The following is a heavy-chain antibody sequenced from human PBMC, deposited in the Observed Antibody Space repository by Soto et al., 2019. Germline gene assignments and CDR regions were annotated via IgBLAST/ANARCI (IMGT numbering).Heavy chain of an antibody. CDR2: INPNSGGT. CDR1: GYTFTGYY. J-gene: IGHJ4*01. D-gene: IGHD2-2*02. CDR3: ARYGGEDCSSTSCHTHFDY. V-gene: IGHV1-2*04. Sequence: ASVKVSCKASGYTFTGYYMHWVRQAPGQGLEWMGWINPNSGGTNYAQKFQGWVTMTRDTSISTAYMELSRLRSDDTAVYYCARYGGEDCSSTSCHTHFDYWGHGTLVTVSS.